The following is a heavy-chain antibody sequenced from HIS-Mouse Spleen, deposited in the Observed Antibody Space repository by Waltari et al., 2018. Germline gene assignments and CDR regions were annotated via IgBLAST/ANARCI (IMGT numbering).Heavy chain of an antibody. J-gene: IGHJ3*02. D-gene: IGHD6-19*01. Sequence: HVQLVESGGGVVQPGRSLRLSCAASGFTFSSYGMHWVPQAPGKGLEWVAVISYDGSNKYYADSVKGRFTISRDNSKNTLYLQMNSLRAEDTAVYYCARVNGIAVAGTDAFDIWGQGTMVTVSS. CDR2: ISYDGSNK. CDR1: GFTFSSYG. CDR3: ARVNGIAVAGTDAFDI. V-gene: IGHV3-30-3*01.